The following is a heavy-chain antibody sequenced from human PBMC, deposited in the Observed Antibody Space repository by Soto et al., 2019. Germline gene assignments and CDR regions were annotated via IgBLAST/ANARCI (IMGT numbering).Heavy chain of an antibody. D-gene: IGHD2-15*01. J-gene: IGHJ6*02. CDR2: IDWDDEK. CDR3: ARDIVVVVAATFYYYGMDV. CDR1: GFSLSTSGMR. Sequence: SGPTLVKPTQTLTLTCTFSGFSLSTSGMRVSWIRQPPGKALEWLARIDWDDEKFYSTSLKTRLTISKDTSKNQVVLTMTNMDPVDTATYYCARDIVVVVAATFYYYGMDVWGQGTTVTVSS. V-gene: IGHV2-70*04.